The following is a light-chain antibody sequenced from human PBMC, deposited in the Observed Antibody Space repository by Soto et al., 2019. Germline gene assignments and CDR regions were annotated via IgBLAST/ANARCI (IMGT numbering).Light chain of an antibody. Sequence: EIVLTQSPGTLSLSPGESATLSCRASQTVGSDYLAWYQQRPGQAPRRLIYGASSRATGIPDRFSGSGSGTDFTLTISRLEPEDFALYYCQQYRTSAQTFGQGTKVEIK. CDR3: QQYRTSAQT. J-gene: IGKJ1*01. V-gene: IGKV3-20*01. CDR1: QTVGSDY. CDR2: GAS.